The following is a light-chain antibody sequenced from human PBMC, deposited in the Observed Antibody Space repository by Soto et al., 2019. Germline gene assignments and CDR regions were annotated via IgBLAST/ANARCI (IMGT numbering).Light chain of an antibody. CDR1: QSVSSY. V-gene: IGKV3-11*01. J-gene: IGKJ1*01. CDR2: DAS. CDR3: QXXXXXXT. Sequence: IVVPQSHATLSLSPGERATLSCRASQSVSSYLAWYQQKPGQAPRLLIYDASTRATGIPARFSGSGSGTDFTLTISRLEPEDFAXXXXQXXXXXXTFGQGTKVDIK.